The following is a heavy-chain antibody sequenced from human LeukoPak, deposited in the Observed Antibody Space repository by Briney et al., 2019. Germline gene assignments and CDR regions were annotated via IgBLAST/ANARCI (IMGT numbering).Heavy chain of an antibody. J-gene: IGHJ4*02. Sequence: PADTLSLTCTVSGVSISSYYWIWVRQPAGKGLEWMGRIYTTGTTNYNPSLKSRVTISVDKSKNQFSLKLSSVTAADTAVYYCARDAVAGVGLNYFDYWGQGTLVTVSS. CDR1: GVSISSYY. D-gene: IGHD6-19*01. CDR2: IYTTGTT. CDR3: ARDAVAGVGLNYFDY. V-gene: IGHV4-4*07.